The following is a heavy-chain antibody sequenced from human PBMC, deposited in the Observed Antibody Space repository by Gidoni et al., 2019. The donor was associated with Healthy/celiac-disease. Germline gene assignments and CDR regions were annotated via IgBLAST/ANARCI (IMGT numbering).Heavy chain of an antibody. V-gene: IGHV4-31*03. CDR2: IYYSGST. CDR3: ARLWKNWFDP. CDR1: CGSISMCGYY. D-gene: IGHD2-21*01. J-gene: IGHJ5*02. Sequence: QVQLQESGPELVKPSQTLSLTCTVSCGSISMCGYYWSWIRQQPGKGLEWIGYIYYSGSTYYNPSLKSRVTISVDTSKNQFSLKLSSVTAADTAVYYCARLWKNWFDPWGQGTLVTVSS.